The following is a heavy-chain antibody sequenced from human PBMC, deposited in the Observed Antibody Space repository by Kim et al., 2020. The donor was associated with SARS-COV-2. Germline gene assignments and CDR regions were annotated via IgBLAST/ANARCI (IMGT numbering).Heavy chain of an antibody. Sequence: GGSLRLSCAASGFTFSSYAMSWVRQAPGKGLEWVSAISGSGGSTYYADSVKGRFTISRDNSKNTLYLQMNSLRAEDTAVYYCAKASGTYYYDSSGYYYANYYYYGMDVWGQGTTGTLSS. CDR3: AKASGTYYYDSSGYYYANYYYYGMDV. CDR1: GFTFSSYA. CDR2: ISGSGGST. J-gene: IGHJ6*02. D-gene: IGHD3-22*01. V-gene: IGHV3-23*01.